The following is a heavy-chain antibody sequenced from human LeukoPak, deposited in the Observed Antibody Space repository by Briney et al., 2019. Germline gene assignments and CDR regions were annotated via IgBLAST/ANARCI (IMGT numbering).Heavy chain of an antibody. J-gene: IGHJ5*02. V-gene: IGHV4-39*07. CDR1: GASISTNSYY. CDR2: IYYSGST. D-gene: IGHD1-1*01. CDR3: ARPVPSRLGWFDP. Sequence: SETLSLTCTVSGASISTNSYYWGWIRQPPGTGLEWIGSIYYSGSTYYNPSLKSRVTISIDTSKNQFSLRLRSVTAADTAVYYCARPVPSRLGWFDPWGQGTLVTVSS.